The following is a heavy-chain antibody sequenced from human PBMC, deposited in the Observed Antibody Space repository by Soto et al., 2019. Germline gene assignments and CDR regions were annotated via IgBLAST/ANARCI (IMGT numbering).Heavy chain of an antibody. J-gene: IGHJ4*02. CDR3: AKMAGMGDPPGGDF. V-gene: IGHV3-23*01. D-gene: IGHD3-16*01. Sequence: VQLLESGGDLVQPGGSLRLSCAASGFTFGNFVMSWVRQAPGKGLEWVSSISGRGDIIFYADSVKGRFTISRDNSQNTLYLQMNSLRAEDPALYYFAKMAGMGDPPGGDFWGQGILVTISS. CDR1: GFTFGNFV. CDR2: ISGRGDII.